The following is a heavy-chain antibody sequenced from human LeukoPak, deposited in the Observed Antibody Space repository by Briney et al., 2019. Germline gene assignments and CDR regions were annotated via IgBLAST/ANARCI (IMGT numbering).Heavy chain of an antibody. CDR2: IYYSGST. CDR3: AREGSGYDPSYYYYYMDV. D-gene: IGHD5-12*01. J-gene: IGHJ6*03. Sequence: SETLSLTCTVSGGSISSYYWSWIRQPPGKGLEWIGYIYYSGSTNYNPSLKSRVTISVDTSKNQFSLKLSSVTAADTAVYYCAREGSGYDPSYYYYYMDVWGKGTTVTVSS. CDR1: GGSISSYY. V-gene: IGHV4-59*12.